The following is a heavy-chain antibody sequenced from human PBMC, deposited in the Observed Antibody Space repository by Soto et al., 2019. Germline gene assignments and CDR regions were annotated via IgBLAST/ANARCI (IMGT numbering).Heavy chain of an antibody. J-gene: IGHJ4*02. Sequence: QITLKESGPPLVKPTQTLTLTCTFSGFSLTTRGAGVGWIRQPPGKALEWLALIYWDDDEGYSPSLKSRLTITKDSSKYQVVLTMTNMAPVDTATYYCAHRPRGFSYYFDYRVQGTLFTVSS. CDR1: GFSLTTRGAG. V-gene: IGHV2-5*02. CDR2: IYWDDDE. CDR3: AHRPRGFSYYFDY. D-gene: IGHD3-10*01.